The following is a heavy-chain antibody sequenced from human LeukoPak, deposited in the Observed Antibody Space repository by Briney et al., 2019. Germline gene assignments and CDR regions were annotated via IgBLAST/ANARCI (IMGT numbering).Heavy chain of an antibody. CDR1: GFTFSSYG. D-gene: IGHD6-19*01. V-gene: IGHV3-33*01. CDR2: IWYDGSNK. CDR3: ASLYSSGWSYFLSGGMDV. J-gene: IGHJ6*04. Sequence: GRSLRLSCAASGFTFSSYGMHWVRQAPGKGLEWVAVIWYDGSNKYYAAPVKGRFPISRDNSKNPLYLQMNSLRAEDTAVYYCASLYSSGWSYFLSGGMDVWGKGTTVTVSS.